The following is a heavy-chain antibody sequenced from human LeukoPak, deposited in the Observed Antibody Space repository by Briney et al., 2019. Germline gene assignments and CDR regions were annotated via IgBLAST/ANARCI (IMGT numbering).Heavy chain of an antibody. J-gene: IGHJ4*02. CDR2: IYYSGST. D-gene: IGHD6-13*01. CDR3: ARDPNSSSWYGGDY. V-gene: IGHV4-30-4*01. Sequence: SETLSLTCTVSGGSISSGDYYWSWIRQPPGKGLEWIGYIYYSGSTYYNPSLKSRVTISVDTSKNQFSLELSSVTAADTAVYYCARDPNSSSWYGGDYWGQGTLVTVSS. CDR1: GGSISSGDYY.